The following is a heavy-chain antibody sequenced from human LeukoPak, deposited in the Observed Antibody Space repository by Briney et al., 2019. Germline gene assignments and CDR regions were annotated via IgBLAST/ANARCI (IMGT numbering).Heavy chain of an antibody. J-gene: IGHJ4*02. V-gene: IGHV3-21*01. D-gene: IGHD1-1*01. CDR1: GFTFSGYT. Sequence: GGSLRSSCAAPGFTFSGYTMTWVRQAPGKGLEWASSISSSSSSIYYADSVKGRFTISRDNAKNSLYLQMNSLRAEDTAVYYCARSGYNWNDVIFFDYWGQGILVTVSS. CDR2: ISSSSSSI. CDR3: ARSGYNWNDVIFFDY.